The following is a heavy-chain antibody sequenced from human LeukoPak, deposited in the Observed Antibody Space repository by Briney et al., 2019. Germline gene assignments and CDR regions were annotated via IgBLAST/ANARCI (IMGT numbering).Heavy chain of an antibody. CDR2: TSGYNGNT. V-gene: IGHV1-18*01. CDR3: ARTRVYDPRAYAFDI. CDR1: GYTFTSYD. J-gene: IGHJ3*02. D-gene: IGHD3-16*01. Sequence: AAVKVTFKGSGYTFTSYDISWVRQPPGQGLEWVGWTSGYNGNTNYAQKVQGRVTMTTDTSTSTTYMELRSLRSDDTAVYYCARTRVYDPRAYAFDIWGQGTMVTVSS.